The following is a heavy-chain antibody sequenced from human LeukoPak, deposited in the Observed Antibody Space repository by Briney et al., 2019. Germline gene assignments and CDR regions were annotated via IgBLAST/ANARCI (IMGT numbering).Heavy chain of an antibody. CDR2: LYFSGST. V-gene: IGHV4-39*01. CDR3: ARHRSHHGWFDP. Sequence: PSETLSLTCTVPGDSISSSDYCWSWIRQPPGRGLEFVGCLYFSGSTYYNPSLNGRVTISVDTSKNQFSLNLYSMTAADTALYFCARHRSHHGWFDPWGQGTLVTVSS. J-gene: IGHJ5*02. D-gene: IGHD2-8*01. CDR1: GDSISSSDYC.